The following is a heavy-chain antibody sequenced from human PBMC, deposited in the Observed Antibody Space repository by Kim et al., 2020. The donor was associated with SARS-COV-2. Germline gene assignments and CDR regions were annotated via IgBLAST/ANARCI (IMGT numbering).Heavy chain of an antibody. D-gene: IGHD5-12*01. Sequence: GGSLRLSCSASGFTFSSYAMHWVRQPPGKGLEYVSAISSNGGSTYYADSVKGRFTISRDNSKNTLYLQMSSLRAEDTAVYYCVKAQDGYKQSHFDYWGQGTLVTVSS. CDR1: GFTFSSYA. CDR2: ISSNGGST. CDR3: VKAQDGYKQSHFDY. V-gene: IGHV3-64D*09. J-gene: IGHJ4*02.